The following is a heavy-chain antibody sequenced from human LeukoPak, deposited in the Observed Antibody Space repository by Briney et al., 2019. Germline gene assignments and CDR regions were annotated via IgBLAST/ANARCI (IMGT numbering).Heavy chain of an antibody. J-gene: IGHJ4*02. CDR1: GFTFSSYS. V-gene: IGHV3-21*01. CDR2: ISSSSSYI. CDR3: ARDPVEVVAAVVDY. Sequence: PGGSLRLSCAASGFTFSSYSMNWLRQAPGKGLEWVSSISSSSSYIYYADSVKGRFTISRDNAKNSLYLQMNSLRAEDTAVYYCARDPVEVVAAVVDYWGQGTLVTVSS. D-gene: IGHD2-15*01.